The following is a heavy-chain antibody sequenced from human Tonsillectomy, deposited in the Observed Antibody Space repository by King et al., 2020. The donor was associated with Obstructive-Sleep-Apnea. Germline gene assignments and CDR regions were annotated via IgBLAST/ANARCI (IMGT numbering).Heavy chain of an antibody. CDR2: MSGRGDNT. CDR1: GFTFSSYA. Sequence: VQLVESGGGLVQPGGSLRLSCVASGFTFSSYAMSWVRQAPGKGLEWVSVMSGRGDNTYYADSVKGRFTISRDNSKNTLYLEMNSLRAEDTAVYYCSKDLGFYGGNSDNWVDPWGQGSLVTVSS. V-gene: IGHV3-23*04. CDR3: SKDLGFYGGNSDNWVDP. J-gene: IGHJ5*02. D-gene: IGHD4-23*01.